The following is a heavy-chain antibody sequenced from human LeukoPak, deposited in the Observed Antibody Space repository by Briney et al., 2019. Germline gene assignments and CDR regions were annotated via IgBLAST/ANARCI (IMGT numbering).Heavy chain of an antibody. CDR3: ARVGYVRYQALGY. J-gene: IGHJ4*02. D-gene: IGHD2-2*01. Sequence: VASVKVSCKSSGYTFTSYDINWVRQATGQGLAWMGWVNPNSGNTGYAQKFQGRVTMTRNTSISTAYMELSSLRSEDTAVYYCARVGYVRYQALGYWGQGTLVTVSS. CDR1: GYTFTSYD. CDR2: VNPNSGNT. V-gene: IGHV1-8*01.